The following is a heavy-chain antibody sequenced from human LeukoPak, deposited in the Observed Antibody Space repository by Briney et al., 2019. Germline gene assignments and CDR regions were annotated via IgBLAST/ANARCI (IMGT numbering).Heavy chain of an antibody. V-gene: IGHV4-31*03. J-gene: IGHJ4*02. CDR2: IYYSGST. CDR1: GGSISSGGYY. D-gene: IGHD6-19*01. CDR3: ARDPVGSGCLDY. Sequence: PSETLSLTCTVSGGSISSGGYYWSWIRQHPGKGLEWIGYIYYSGSTYYNPSLKSRVTISVDTSKNQFSLKLSSVTAADMAVYYCARDPVGSGCLDYWGQGTLVTVSS.